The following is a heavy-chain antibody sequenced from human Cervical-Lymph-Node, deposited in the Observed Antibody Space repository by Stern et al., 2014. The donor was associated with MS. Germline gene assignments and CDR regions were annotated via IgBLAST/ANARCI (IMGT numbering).Heavy chain of an antibody. D-gene: IGHD2-21*02. V-gene: IGHV3-30*18. Sequence: VQLEESGGGVVQPGRSLRLSCAASGFTFSSYGMHWVRQAPGKVLEWVAVISYDGSNKYYADSVKGRFTISRDNSKNTLYLQMNSLRAEDTAVYYCAKDFCGGDCYGGDAFDIWGQGTMVTVSS. J-gene: IGHJ3*02. CDR1: GFTFSSYG. CDR3: AKDFCGGDCYGGDAFDI. CDR2: ISYDGSNK.